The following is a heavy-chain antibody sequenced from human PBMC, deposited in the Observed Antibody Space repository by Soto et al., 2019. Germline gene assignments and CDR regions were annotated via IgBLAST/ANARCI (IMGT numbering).Heavy chain of an antibody. V-gene: IGHV3-11*01. CDR2: ISRGGSTI. Sequence: QVQLVESGGGLVKPGGSLRLSCAASGFTFSDHYMSWIRQAPGEGLEWISYISRGGSTIYYADSVKGRFTISRDNAKNSLYLQLNSPRAEDTAVYYCAREVEAITIFGVVDYWGQGTLVTVSS. CDR3: AREVEAITIFGVVDY. J-gene: IGHJ4*02. D-gene: IGHD3-3*01. CDR1: GFTFSDHY.